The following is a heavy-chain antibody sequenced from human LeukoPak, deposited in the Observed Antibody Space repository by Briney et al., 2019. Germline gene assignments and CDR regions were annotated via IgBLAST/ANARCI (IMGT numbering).Heavy chain of an antibody. V-gene: IGHV1-2*02. CDR2: INSDRGFT. Sequence: GASVKVSGKASGYTFTGYYMNWVRQAPGRGLEWMGWINSDRGFTKYAQKFQGRVTVTRDTSITTVYMDLTRLTSDDTAVYYCARNFDMKGFDPWGQGTMVTVSS. CDR1: GYTFTGYY. J-gene: IGHJ5*02. D-gene: IGHD3-9*01. CDR3: ARNFDMKGFDP.